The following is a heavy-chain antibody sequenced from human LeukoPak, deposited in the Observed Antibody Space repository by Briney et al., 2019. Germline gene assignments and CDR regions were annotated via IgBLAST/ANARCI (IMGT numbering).Heavy chain of an antibody. CDR2: MNPNSGNT. Sequence: ASVKVSCKASGYTFTSYDINWVRQATGQGLEWMGWMNPNSGNTGYAQKFQGRVTMTRNTSISTAYMELSSLRSEDTAVYYCARVGILTGYPNWFDPWGQGTLVTVSS. CDR1: GYTFTSYD. CDR3: ARVGILTGYPNWFDP. J-gene: IGHJ5*02. D-gene: IGHD3-9*01. V-gene: IGHV1-8*01.